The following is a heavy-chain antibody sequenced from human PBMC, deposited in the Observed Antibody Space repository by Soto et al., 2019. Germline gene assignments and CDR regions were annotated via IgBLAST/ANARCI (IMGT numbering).Heavy chain of an antibody. CDR2: ISAYNGDT. V-gene: IGHV1-18*01. CDR1: GYTFTNYG. Sequence: QVPLLQSGAEVKKPGASVKVSCKASGYTFTNYGITWVRQAPGQGLEWKGWISAYNGDTHYTQRLQGRVTMTTDTSTSTAYMELRGLRSDDTAVYYCAGVRQLVGYFYYYLDVWGEGTTVTVSS. CDR3: AGVRQLVGYFYYYLDV. J-gene: IGHJ6*03. D-gene: IGHD6-6*01.